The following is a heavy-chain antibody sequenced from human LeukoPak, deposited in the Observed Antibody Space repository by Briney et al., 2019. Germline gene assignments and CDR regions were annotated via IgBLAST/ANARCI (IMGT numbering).Heavy chain of an antibody. J-gene: IGHJ6*03. CDR1: GYTFTSYG. CDR3: ARVRDIVATSYYYYMDV. Sequence: ASVTVSYKASGYTFTSYGISWVRQAPGQGREWMGWISAYNGNTNYAQKLQGRVTMSTDTSTSTAYMELRSLRSDDTAVYYCARVRDIVATSYYYYMDVWGKGTTVTVSS. CDR2: ISAYNGNT. D-gene: IGHD5-12*01. V-gene: IGHV1-18*01.